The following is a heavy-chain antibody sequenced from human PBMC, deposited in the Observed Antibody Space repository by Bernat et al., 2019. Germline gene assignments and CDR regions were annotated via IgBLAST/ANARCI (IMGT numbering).Heavy chain of an antibody. CDR2: ISAYNGNT. D-gene: IGHD2-2*01. V-gene: IGHV1-18*04. Sequence: QVQLVQSGAEVKKPGASVKVSCKASGYTFTSYGISWVRQAPGQGLEWMGWISAYNGNTNYAQKLQGRVTMTTDTSTSTAYMELRSLRSDDTAVYYCTTGRYCSSTSCYSLPEGGYSYGPDYWGQGTLVTVSS. CDR1: GYTFTSYG. J-gene: IGHJ4*02. CDR3: TTGRYCSSTSCYSLPEGGYSYGPDY.